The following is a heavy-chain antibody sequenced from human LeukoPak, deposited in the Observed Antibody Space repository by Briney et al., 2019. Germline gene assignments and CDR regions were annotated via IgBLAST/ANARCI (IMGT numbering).Heavy chain of an antibody. Sequence: PGGSLVLSCGGSGFTFSSYSMDWVRQAPGKGLEWVSSISSSSSYIYYADSVKGRFTISRDNAKNSLYLQMNSLRAEDTAVYYCARGSSTSCLDYWGQGTLVTVSS. D-gene: IGHD2-2*01. V-gene: IGHV3-21*01. CDR3: ARGSSTSCLDY. CDR2: ISSSSSYI. CDR1: GFTFSSYS. J-gene: IGHJ4*02.